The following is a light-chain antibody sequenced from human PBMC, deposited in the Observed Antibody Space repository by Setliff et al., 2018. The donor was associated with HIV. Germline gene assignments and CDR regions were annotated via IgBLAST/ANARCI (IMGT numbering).Light chain of an antibody. V-gene: IGLV2-14*01. CDR1: SSDIGGYNY. CDR2: EVS. CDR3: SSYTTSTTLEGV. Sequence: QSVLTQPASVSGSPGQSITISCTGTSSDIGGYNYVSWYQHHPGEAPKLIIYEVSNRPSGVSDRFSGSKSDNTASLTISGLQAGDEADYYCSSYTTSTTLEGVFGTGTKVTVL. J-gene: IGLJ1*01.